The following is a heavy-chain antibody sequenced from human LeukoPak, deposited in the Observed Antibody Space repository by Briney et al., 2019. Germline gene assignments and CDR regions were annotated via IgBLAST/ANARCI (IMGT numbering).Heavy chain of an antibody. J-gene: IGHJ3*01. Sequence: GGSLRLSCAASGFTLSNAWMSWVRPAPAKGLEWVSYISSSGSIIYYADSVKGRLTISRDSAKNSLYLQMNSLRAEDTAVYYCAIHDYHSNSAAFHVWGQGTMVTVSS. CDR1: GFTLSNAW. V-gene: IGHV3-11*04. CDR3: AIHDYHSNSAAFHV. D-gene: IGHD4-23*01. CDR2: ISSSGSII.